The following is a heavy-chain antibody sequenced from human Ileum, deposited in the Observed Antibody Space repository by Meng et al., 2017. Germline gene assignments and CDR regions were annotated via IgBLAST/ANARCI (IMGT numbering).Heavy chain of an antibody. CDR2: INSNSGGT. CDR1: GYSFTGYY. D-gene: IGHD1-7*01. V-gene: IGHV1-2*06. J-gene: IGHJ4*02. CDR3: ASRNYNYDDYFEY. Sequence: VHVVQSGAELNMPGASVKASCKPSGYSFTGYYMHWVRQAPGQGLEWMGRINSNSGGTNYAQKFKGRVTLTRDISTVYMELSSLRSDDTAVYYCASRNYNYDDYFEYWGQGTLVTVSS.